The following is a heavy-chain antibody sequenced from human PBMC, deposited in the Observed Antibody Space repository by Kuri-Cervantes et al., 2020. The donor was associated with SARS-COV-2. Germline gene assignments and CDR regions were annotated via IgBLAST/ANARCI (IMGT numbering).Heavy chain of an antibody. D-gene: IGHD3-3*01. CDR1: GFTFDDYG. Sequence: LSLTCAASGFTFDDYGMSWVRQAPGKGLEWVSGINWNGGSTGYADSVKGRFTISRDNAKNSLYLQMNSLRAEDTAVYYCARRLEYDFWSGPLDAFDIWGQGTMVTVSS. CDR3: ARRLEYDFWSGPLDAFDI. CDR2: INWNGGST. J-gene: IGHJ3*02. V-gene: IGHV3-20*04.